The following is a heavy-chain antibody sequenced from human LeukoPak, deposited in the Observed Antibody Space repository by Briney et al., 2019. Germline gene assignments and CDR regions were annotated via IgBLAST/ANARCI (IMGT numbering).Heavy chain of an antibody. CDR2: ISSSGSTI. CDR1: GFTFSDYY. Sequence: GGSLRLSCAASGFTFSDYYMSWIRQAPGKGLEWVSYISSSGSTIYYADSVKGRFTISRDNSKNTLYLQMNSLRAEDTAVYYCAKGDFYDILTGYYIHNNPLSFDYWGQGTLVTVSS. D-gene: IGHD3-9*01. CDR3: AKGDFYDILTGYYIHNNPLSFDY. V-gene: IGHV3-11*01. J-gene: IGHJ4*02.